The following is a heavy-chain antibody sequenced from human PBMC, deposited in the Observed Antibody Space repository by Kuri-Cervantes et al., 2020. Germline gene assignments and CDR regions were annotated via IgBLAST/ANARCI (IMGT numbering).Heavy chain of an antibody. D-gene: IGHD6-13*01. V-gene: IGHV3-74*01. J-gene: IGHJ5*02. CDR1: GFTFGDYA. Sequence: GGSLRLSCTASGFTFGDYAMSWFRQAPGKGLVWVSRINSDGSSTSYADSVKGRFTISRDNAKNTLYLQMNSLRAEDTAVYYCARDLTSSSWPNWFDPWGQGTLVTVSS. CDR3: ARDLTSSSWPNWFDP. CDR2: INSDGSST.